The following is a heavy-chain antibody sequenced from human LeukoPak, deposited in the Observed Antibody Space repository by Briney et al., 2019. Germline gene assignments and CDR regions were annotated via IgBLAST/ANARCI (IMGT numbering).Heavy chain of an antibody. CDR3: VRDDYGDYTRRFDP. J-gene: IGHJ5*02. Sequence: SETLSLTCTVSGGSISSSRYYWGWIRQPPGQGLEWIASISYSGSSYYNPSLKSRVTISVDTSKNQVSLQLSSVTAADTAVYYCVRDDYGDYTRRFDPWGQGTLVTVSS. D-gene: IGHD4-17*01. V-gene: IGHV4-39*07. CDR1: GGSISSSRYY. CDR2: ISYSGSS.